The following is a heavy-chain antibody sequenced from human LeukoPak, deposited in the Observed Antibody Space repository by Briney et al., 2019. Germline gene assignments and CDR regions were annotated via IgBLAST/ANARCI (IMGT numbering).Heavy chain of an antibody. D-gene: IGHD3-22*01. CDR3: ARAPGSSGYRMHHYMDV. Sequence: GGSLRLSCAASGFTFSNYGMHWVRQAPGKGLEWVAVISYDGSNKYYADSVKGRFTISRDNSKNTLYLQMSSLRAEDTAVYYCARAPGSSGYRMHHYMDVWGKGTTVTVSS. CDR1: GFTFSNYG. V-gene: IGHV3-30*03. J-gene: IGHJ6*03. CDR2: ISYDGSNK.